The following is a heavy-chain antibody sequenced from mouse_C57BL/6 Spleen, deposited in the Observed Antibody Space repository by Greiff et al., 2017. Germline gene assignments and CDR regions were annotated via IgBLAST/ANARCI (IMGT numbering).Heavy chain of an antibody. D-gene: IGHD1-1*01. CDR1: GYTFTSYW. Sequence: QVQLKQPGTELVKPGASGYTFTSYWMHWVKQRPGQGLEWIGNINPSNGGTNYNEKFKSKATLTVDKSSSTAYMQLSSLTSEDSAVYYCARYGVVDWYFDVWGTGTTVTVSS. V-gene: IGHV1-53*01. CDR2: INPSNGGT. J-gene: IGHJ1*03. CDR3: ARYGVVDWYFDV.